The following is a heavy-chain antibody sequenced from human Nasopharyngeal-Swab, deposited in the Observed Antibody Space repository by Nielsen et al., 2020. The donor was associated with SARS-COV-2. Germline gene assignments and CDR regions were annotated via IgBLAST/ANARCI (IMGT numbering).Heavy chain of an antibody. V-gene: IGHV3-74*01. Sequence: GESLKISCAASGFTFSNYWMHWVRQASGKGLEWVARVNSDGSRPSYADSVKGRVTLSRDNAKNTLSLQMHSLRAEDTAMYYCARANIAAAGTQDYWGQGTLVTVSS. CDR1: GFTFSNYW. CDR3: ARANIAAAGTQDY. CDR2: VNSDGSRP. J-gene: IGHJ4*02. D-gene: IGHD6-13*01.